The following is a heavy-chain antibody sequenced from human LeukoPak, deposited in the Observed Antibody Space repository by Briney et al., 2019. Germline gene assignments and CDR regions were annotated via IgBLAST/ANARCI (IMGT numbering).Heavy chain of an antibody. D-gene: IGHD6-6*01. V-gene: IGHV4-59*01. CDR2: IYYSGGT. CDR1: GGSISSYY. CDR3: ARDQGSSSGRTYYYYYMDV. J-gene: IGHJ6*03. Sequence: PSETLSLTCTVSGGSISSYYWSWIRQPPGKGLEWVGYIYYSGGTNYNPSLKSRVTISVDTSKNQFSLKLSSVTAADTAVYYCARDQGSSSGRTYYYYYMDVWGKGTTVTVSS.